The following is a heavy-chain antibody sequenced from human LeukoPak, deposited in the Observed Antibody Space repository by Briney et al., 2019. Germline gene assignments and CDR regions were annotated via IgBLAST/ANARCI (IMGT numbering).Heavy chain of an antibody. CDR2: IYWDDDK. D-gene: IGHD2-8*01. CDR1: GFALSTSAVG. CDR3: AHRQVMEDYLDY. V-gene: IGHV2-5*02. Sequence: SGPTLVNPTQTLTLTCTFSGFALSTSAVGVGWIRQPPGKALEWLALIYWDDDKRYSPSLNGRLTIYKDTSKNQVVLTMTNMVPVDTATYYCAHRQVMEDYLDYWGQRTLVTVSS. J-gene: IGHJ4*02.